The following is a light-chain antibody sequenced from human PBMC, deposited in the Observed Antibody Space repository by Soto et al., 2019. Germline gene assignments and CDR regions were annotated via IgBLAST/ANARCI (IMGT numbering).Light chain of an antibody. CDR1: SSDVGGYNY. J-gene: IGLJ2*01. Sequence: QSALTQPRSVSGSPGQSVTISCTGTSSDVGGYNYVSWYQQHPGKAPKLMIYDVSKRPSGVPDRFSRSKSGNTASLTISGLQAEDEADYYCCSYAGSYKVVFGGGTKVTVL. V-gene: IGLV2-11*01. CDR3: CSYAGSYKVV. CDR2: DVS.